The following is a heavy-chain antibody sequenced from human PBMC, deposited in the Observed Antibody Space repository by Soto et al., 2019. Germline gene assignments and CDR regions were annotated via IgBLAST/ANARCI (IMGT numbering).Heavy chain of an antibody. J-gene: IGHJ5*02. CDR3: ALWTYNYFDP. CDR1: GGPISSGDYY. CDR2: IYYSGST. Sequence: PSETLSLTCTVSGGPISSGDYYWSWIRQPPGKGLEWIGYIYYSGSTYYNPSLRSRVTFSVDRSKNQFSLRLRSVTAADTAAYYCALWTYNYFDPWGQGTLVTVSS. V-gene: IGHV4-30-4*01. D-gene: IGHD3-10*01.